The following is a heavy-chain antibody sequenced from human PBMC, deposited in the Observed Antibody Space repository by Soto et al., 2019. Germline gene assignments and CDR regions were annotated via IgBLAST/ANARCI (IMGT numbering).Heavy chain of an antibody. V-gene: IGHV3-30*18. Sequence: SGGSLRLSCAASGFTFSSYGMHWVRQAPGKGLEWVAVISYDGSNKYYADSVKGRFTISRDNSKNTLYLQMNSLRAEDTAVYYCAKSPGGIWNDGFYYYGMDVWGQGTTVTVSS. CDR2: ISYDGSNK. J-gene: IGHJ6*02. CDR1: GFTFSSYG. D-gene: IGHD1-1*01. CDR3: AKSPGGIWNDGFYYYGMDV.